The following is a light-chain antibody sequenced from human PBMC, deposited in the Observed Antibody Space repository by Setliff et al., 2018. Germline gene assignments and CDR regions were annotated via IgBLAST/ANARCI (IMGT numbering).Light chain of an antibody. V-gene: IGLV1-47*01. J-gene: IGLJ1*01. CDR1: SSNTGKNY. Sequence: QSALTQSPSASASPGQRVTMSCSGSSSNTGKNYVYWYQQFPGTAPKLLIYNNKQRPSGVPDRFSGSKSGTSASLAISGLRSDDEADYYCAAWDDSLRGYVFGSGTKVTVL. CDR2: NNK. CDR3: AAWDDSLRGYV.